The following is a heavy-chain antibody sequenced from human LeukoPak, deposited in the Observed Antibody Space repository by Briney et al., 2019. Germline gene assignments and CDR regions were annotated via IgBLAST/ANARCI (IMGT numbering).Heavy chain of an antibody. CDR2: ISYDGSNK. Sequence: GRSLRLSCAASGFTFSSYGMHWVRQAPGKGLEWVAVISYDGSNKYYADSVKGRFTISRGNSKSTLYLQMNSLRAEDTAVYYCAKVPRAHRSWFDPWGQGTLVIVSS. CDR1: GFTFSSYG. CDR3: AKVPRAHRSWFDP. J-gene: IGHJ5*02. V-gene: IGHV3-30*18.